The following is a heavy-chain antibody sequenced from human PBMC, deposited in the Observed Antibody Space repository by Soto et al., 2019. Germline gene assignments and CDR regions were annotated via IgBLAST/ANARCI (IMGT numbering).Heavy chain of an antibody. J-gene: IGHJ4*02. CDR1: GYTFTSYY. D-gene: IGHD3-3*01. CDR2: INPSGGST. CDR3: ASGGRFLELDY. V-gene: IGHV1-46*03. Sequence: QVQLVQSGAEVKKPGASVKVSCKASGYTFTSYYMHWVRQAPGQGLEWMGIINPSGGSTSYAQKFQGRVTITRDTSTSTVYMELSSLRSEDTAVYYCASGGRFLELDYWGQGTLVTVSS.